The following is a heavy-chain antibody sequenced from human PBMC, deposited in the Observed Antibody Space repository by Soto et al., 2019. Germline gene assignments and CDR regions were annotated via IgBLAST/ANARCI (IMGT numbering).Heavy chain of an antibody. J-gene: IGHJ4*02. Sequence: QVQLVQSGAEVKKPGSSVKVSCKASGGTFSSYAISWVRQAPGQGLEWMGGIITIFGTANYAQKFQGRVTITADESTCTAYMKLSSLRSEDTDLYYCERAREMATITYFDYWGQGTLVTVSS. CDR1: GGTFSSYA. CDR3: ERAREMATITYFDY. D-gene: IGHD5-12*01. CDR2: IITIFGTA. V-gene: IGHV1-69*01.